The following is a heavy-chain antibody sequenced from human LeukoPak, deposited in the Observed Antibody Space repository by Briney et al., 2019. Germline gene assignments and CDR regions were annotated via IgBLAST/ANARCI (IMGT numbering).Heavy chain of an antibody. CDR2: ISWNSGSI. CDR1: GFTFDDYA. J-gene: IGHJ4*02. CDR3: ARVGTSSWYF. Sequence: GGSLRLSCAASGFTFDDYAMHWVRHAPGKGLEWVSGISWNSGSIGYADSVKGRFTISRDNAKNSLYLQMNSLRAEDTAVYSCARVGTSSWYFWGQGTLVTVSS. D-gene: IGHD6-13*01. V-gene: IGHV3-9*01.